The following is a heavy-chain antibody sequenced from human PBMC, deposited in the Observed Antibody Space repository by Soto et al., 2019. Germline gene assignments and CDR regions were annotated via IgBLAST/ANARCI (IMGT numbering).Heavy chain of an antibody. CDR3: ATDDY. Sequence: AETLSLTCAVSGGSIISKTRLSWVRQPPGTGLEWIEEIHHSGSTNYNPSLKSRVTISVDKSKNQFSLKVTSLTAADTAVYYCATDDYWGQGILVTVSS. J-gene: IGHJ4*02. CDR2: IHHSGST. CDR1: GGSIISKTR. V-gene: IGHV4-4*02.